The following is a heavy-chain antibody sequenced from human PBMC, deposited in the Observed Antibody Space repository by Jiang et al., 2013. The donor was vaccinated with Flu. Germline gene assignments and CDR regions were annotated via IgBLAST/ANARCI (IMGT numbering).Heavy chain of an antibody. J-gene: IGHJ4*02. D-gene: IGHD3-9*01. Sequence: LLKPSETLSLTCTVSGSSISSDYYWGWIRQPPGKGLEWIGNMYHSETTYYNPSLKSRVTIAKDTSKNQVSLRLNSVTAADTAIYYCATFSSDWFVDFWGQGTLVTVS. CDR2: MYHSETT. V-gene: IGHV4-38-2*02. CDR1: GSSISSDYY. CDR3: ATFSSDWFVDF.